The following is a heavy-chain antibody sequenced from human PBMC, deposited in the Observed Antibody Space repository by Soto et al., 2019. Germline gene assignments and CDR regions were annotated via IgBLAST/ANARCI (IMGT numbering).Heavy chain of an antibody. D-gene: IGHD6-19*01. CDR1: WYSFTNCW. CDR3: ARPGTGSVMHNWFFDL. CDR2: IYPGDSDT. V-gene: IGHV5-51*01. Sequence: PGESLKISCKASWYSFTNCWITWVGQRPGKGLEWMGSIYPGDSDTRYSPSFQGQVTISVDNSFTTAYLQWGTLKASDTAMYYCARPGTGSVMHNWFFDLWGRGTRVTVSS. J-gene: IGHJ2*01.